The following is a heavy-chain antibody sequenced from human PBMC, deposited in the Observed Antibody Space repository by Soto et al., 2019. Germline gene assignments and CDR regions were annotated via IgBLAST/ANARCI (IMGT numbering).Heavy chain of an antibody. CDR2: ISYDGSNK. J-gene: IGHJ3*02. CDR3: ARVSLEWADLFDAFDI. D-gene: IGHD3-3*01. CDR1: GFTFSSYS. Sequence: GVSLRLSFAASGFTFSSYSMHWVRQAPGKGLEWVAVISYDGSNKYYADSVKGRFTISRDNSKNTLYLQMNSLRAEDTAVYYCARVSLEWADLFDAFDIWGQGTMVTVSS. V-gene: IGHV3-30-3*01.